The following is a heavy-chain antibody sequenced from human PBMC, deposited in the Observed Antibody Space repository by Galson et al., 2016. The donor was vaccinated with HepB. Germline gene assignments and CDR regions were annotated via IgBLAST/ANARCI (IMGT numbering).Heavy chain of an antibody. CDR3: ARDSTYGSPYYFDY. D-gene: IGHD3-10*01. CDR1: GGSMSSSDW. V-gene: IGHV3-33*08. Sequence: LSLTCAVSGGSMSSSDWWSWVRQAPGKGLEWVAVMWHDGSNKYYANSVKGRFTISRDNSKNTLYLQMNSLRGEDTAVYYCARDSTYGSPYYFDYWGQGTLVTVSS. J-gene: IGHJ4*02. CDR2: MWHDGSNK.